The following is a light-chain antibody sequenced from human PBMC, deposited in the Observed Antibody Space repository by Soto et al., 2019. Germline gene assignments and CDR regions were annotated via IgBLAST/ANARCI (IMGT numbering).Light chain of an antibody. CDR2: DVS. Sequence: SALTQPASVSGSPGQSITISCTGTSSDVGGYNYVSWYQQHPGKAPKLMIYDVSNRPSGVSNRFSGSKSGNTASLTISGLQAEDEADYYCSSYTSSSTRVFGNGTKVTVL. CDR3: SSYTSSSTRV. V-gene: IGLV2-14*01. J-gene: IGLJ1*01. CDR1: SSDVGGYNY.